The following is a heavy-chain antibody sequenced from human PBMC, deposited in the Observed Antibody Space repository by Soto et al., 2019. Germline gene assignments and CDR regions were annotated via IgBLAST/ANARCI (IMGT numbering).Heavy chain of an antibody. D-gene: IGHD4-17*01. J-gene: IGHJ4*02. CDR3: ARLGGYDRDYGDHTYYFDY. V-gene: IGHV4-39*01. Sequence: SETLSLTCTVSAGSISSTTHYWGWIRQPPGKGLEWIGSIYYSGSTYYNPSLKSRVTISVDTSKNQFSLKLSSVTAADTAVYYCARLGGYDRDYGDHTYYFDYWGQGTLVTVSS. CDR1: AGSISSTTHY. CDR2: IYYSGST.